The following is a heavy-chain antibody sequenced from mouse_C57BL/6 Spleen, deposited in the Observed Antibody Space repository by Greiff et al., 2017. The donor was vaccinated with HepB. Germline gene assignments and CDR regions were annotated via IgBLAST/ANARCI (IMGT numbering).Heavy chain of an antibody. J-gene: IGHJ1*03. CDR2: IYPGRGST. V-gene: IGHV1-55*01. CDR1: GYTFTSYW. Sequence: QVQLQQPGAELVKPGASVKMSCKASGYTFTSYWITWVKQRPGQGLEWIGDIYPGRGSTNYNEKFKSKATLTVATSSSTAYMQLSSLTSEDSAVYYCAPYYYGSSYDWYCEVWGTGTTVTVSS. D-gene: IGHD1-1*01. CDR3: APYYYGSSYDWYCEV.